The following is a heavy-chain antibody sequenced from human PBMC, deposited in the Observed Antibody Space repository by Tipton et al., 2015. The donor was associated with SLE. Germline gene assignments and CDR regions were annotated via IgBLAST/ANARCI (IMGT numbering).Heavy chain of an antibody. CDR3: ARAREHYEIWSGYYM. Sequence: TLSLTCAVSGYSISSGYYWGWIRQPPGKGLEWIGSIYHSGSTYYNPSRKSRVTISVDTSKNQFSLKVSSVTAGDTAVYYCARAREHYEIWSGYYMWGQGTLVTVPS. V-gene: IGHV4-38-2*01. CDR2: IYHSGST. J-gene: IGHJ4*02. D-gene: IGHD3-3*01. CDR1: GYSISSGYY.